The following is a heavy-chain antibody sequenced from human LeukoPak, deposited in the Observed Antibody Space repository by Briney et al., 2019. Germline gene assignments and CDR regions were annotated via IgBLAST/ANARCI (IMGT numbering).Heavy chain of an antibody. CDR1: GFTFSNYG. J-gene: IGHJ6*02. V-gene: IGHV3-30*18. CDR2: ISSDGSNK. Sequence: GGSLRLSCAASGFTFSNYGMYWVRQAPGKGLEWVAVISSDGSNKYYGDSVKGGFTISRDNSKDTLYLQMNSLRAEDTAVFYCAKDPIAVARNNYYRMDVWGQGTTVTVSS. CDR3: AKDPIAVARNNYYRMDV. D-gene: IGHD6-19*01.